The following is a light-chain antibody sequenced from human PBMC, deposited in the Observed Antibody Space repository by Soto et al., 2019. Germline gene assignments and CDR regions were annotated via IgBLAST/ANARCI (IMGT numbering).Light chain of an antibody. CDR3: SSYTSSSIYV. J-gene: IGLJ1*01. CDR2: EVS. V-gene: IGLV2-18*02. Sequence: QSVLTQPPSVSGSPGQSVTISCTGTSSDVGSYNRVSWYQQPPGTAPKLMIYEVSNRPSGVPDRFSGSKSGNTASLTISWLQAEDEADYYCSSYTSSSIYVFGTGTKVTVL. CDR1: SSDVGSYNR.